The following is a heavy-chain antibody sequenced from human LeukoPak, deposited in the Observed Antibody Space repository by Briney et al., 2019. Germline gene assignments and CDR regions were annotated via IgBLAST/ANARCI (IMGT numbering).Heavy chain of an antibody. CDR2: IYSSGST. V-gene: IGHV4-61*02. CDR3: ARDPPRIAARDYYYYYMDV. D-gene: IGHD6-6*01. Sequence: NPSETLSLTCTVSGGSITSDYYYWSWIRQPAGKGLEWIGRIYSSGSTNYNPSLKSRVTISVDTSKNQFSLKLSSVTAADTAVYYCARDPPRIAARDYYYYYMDVWGKGTTVTVSS. CDR1: GGSITSDYYY. J-gene: IGHJ6*03.